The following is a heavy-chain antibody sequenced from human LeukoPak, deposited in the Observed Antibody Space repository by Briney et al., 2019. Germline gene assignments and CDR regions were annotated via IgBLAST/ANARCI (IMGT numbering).Heavy chain of an antibody. CDR3: ARQGYYYDSSGYYPFDY. V-gene: IGHV4-4*07. CDR1: GGSISSYY. CDR2: IYTSGTI. Sequence: PSETLSLTCTVSGGSISSYYWSWIRQPAGTALEWIGRIYTSGTITYNPSLKSRVTISVDTSKNQFSLKLSSVTAADTAVYYCARQGYYYDSSGYYPFDYWGQGTLVTVSS. J-gene: IGHJ4*02. D-gene: IGHD3-22*01.